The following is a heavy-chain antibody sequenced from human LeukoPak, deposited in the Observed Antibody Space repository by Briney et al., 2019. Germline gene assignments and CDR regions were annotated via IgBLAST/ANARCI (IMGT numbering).Heavy chain of an antibody. Sequence: GGPQSLSCAPSGFTFSPYWLPWVRQAPGKGLVWVSRISSDGNTTSYADSVRGRFTISRDNAKSTLYLQMNSLRAEDTAVYYCARSSCSGGSCYGYWGQGSLVAVSS. CDR3: ARSSCSGGSCYGY. CDR1: GFTFSPYW. J-gene: IGHJ4*02. D-gene: IGHD2-15*01. V-gene: IGHV3-74*01. CDR2: ISSDGNTT.